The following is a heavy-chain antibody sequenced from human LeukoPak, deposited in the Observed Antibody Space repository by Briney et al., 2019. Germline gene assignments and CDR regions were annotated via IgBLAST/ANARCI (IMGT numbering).Heavy chain of an antibody. CDR1: GFTFSSYA. Sequence: GGALRLSCAASGFTFSSYAMHWVRQAPGKGLEGVAVISYDAGNKYYADSVKGRFTISRDNSKNPLYLQMNSLRAEDTAVYYCARRYSYDRWGQGTLVTVSS. J-gene: IGHJ5*02. CDR2: ISYDAGNK. D-gene: IGHD3-10*01. V-gene: IGHV3-30-3*01. CDR3: ARRYSYDR.